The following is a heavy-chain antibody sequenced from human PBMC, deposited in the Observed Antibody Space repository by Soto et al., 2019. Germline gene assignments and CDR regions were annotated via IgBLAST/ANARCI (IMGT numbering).Heavy chain of an antibody. CDR2: ISSSSSYI. J-gene: IGHJ4*02. Sequence: PGGSLRLSCAASGFTFSSYSMNWVRQAPGKGLEWVSSISSSSSYIYYADSVKGRFTIPRDNAKNSLYLQMNSLRAEDTAVYYCARDSSHYYDSSGSIDYWGQGTLVTVSS. CDR3: ARDSSHYYDSSGSIDY. D-gene: IGHD3-22*01. V-gene: IGHV3-21*01. CDR1: GFTFSSYS.